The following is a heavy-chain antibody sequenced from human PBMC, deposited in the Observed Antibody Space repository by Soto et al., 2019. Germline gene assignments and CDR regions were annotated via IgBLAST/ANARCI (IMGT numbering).Heavy chain of an antibody. V-gene: IGHV5-51*01. CDR3: ANGAWTGVMDF. CDR2: IYPGDSGT. CDR1: GYTFTNYW. D-gene: IGHD3-16*01. J-gene: IGHJ4*02. Sequence: GESLKISCKASGYTFTNYWIGWVRQVPGKGLEWMGNIYPGDSGTKYSPSFQGQVTISADRSNSIAYLQWSSLKAPDTAMYYYANGAWTGVMDFWAQGPLVPVSS.